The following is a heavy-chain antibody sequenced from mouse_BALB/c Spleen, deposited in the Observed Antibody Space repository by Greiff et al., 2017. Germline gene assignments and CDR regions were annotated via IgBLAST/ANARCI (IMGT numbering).Heavy chain of an antibody. D-gene: IGHD1-1*01. CDR3: TRTTVVADWYFDV. J-gene: IGHJ1*01. CDR2: IHPGSGGT. V-gene: IGHV1-15*01. CDR1: GYTFTDYE. Sequence: VQVVESGAELVRPGASVKLSCKALGYTFTDYEMHWVKQTPVHGLEWIGAIHPGSGGTAYNQKFKGKATLTADKSSSTAYMELSSLTSEDSAVYYCTRTTVVADWYFDVWGAGTTVTVSS.